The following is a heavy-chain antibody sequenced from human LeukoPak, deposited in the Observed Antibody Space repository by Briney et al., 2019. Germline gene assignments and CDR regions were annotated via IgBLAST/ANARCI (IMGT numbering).Heavy chain of an antibody. Sequence: PGGSLRLSCAASGFTFNNYYMSWVRQAPGKGLECVSCISSSRSTIYYADSVKGRFTISRDKAKNSLYLQMNALRAEDTAVYYCARSVDVDYWGQGILVTVSP. CDR2: ISSSRSTI. CDR1: GFTFNNYY. CDR3: ARSVDVDY. V-gene: IGHV3-48*01. D-gene: IGHD5-24*01. J-gene: IGHJ4*02.